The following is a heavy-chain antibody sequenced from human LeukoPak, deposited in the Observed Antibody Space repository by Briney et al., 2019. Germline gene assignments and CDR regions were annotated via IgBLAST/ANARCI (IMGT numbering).Heavy chain of an antibody. D-gene: IGHD3-22*01. CDR1: GYSFTTYW. J-gene: IGHJ4*02. CDR2: IYPSNSDT. Sequence: GESLKISCKGSGYSFTTYWIGWVRQMPGKGQEWMGIIYPSNSDTRYSPSFQGQVTISADKPISTAYLQWSSLKASDTAMYYCARQGVGVTLDYWGQGTLVTVSS. CDR3: ARQGVGVTLDY. V-gene: IGHV5-51*01.